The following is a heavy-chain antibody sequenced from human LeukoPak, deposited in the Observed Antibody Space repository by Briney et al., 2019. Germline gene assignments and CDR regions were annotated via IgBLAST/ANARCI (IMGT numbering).Heavy chain of an antibody. CDR1: GYTVTSYG. V-gene: IGHV1-18*01. CDR3: ASSETAYCGGVCDNYPMDV. J-gene: IGHJ6*02. CDR2: SSAYNGNT. Sequence: SSGKVSCKASGYTVTSYGISLVRQAPGQGLEGMGWSSAYNGNTKYAHNFQDRATMTTDTSTSTALMKLRSRRSHAPAVCSCASSETAYCGGVCDNYPMDVWGQGTPVTVSS. D-gene: IGHD2-21*01.